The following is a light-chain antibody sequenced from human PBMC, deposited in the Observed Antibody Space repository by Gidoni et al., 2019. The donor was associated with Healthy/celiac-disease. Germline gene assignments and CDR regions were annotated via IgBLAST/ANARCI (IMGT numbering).Light chain of an antibody. CDR1: QSVSSSY. CDR2: CAS. Sequence: EIVLTQSSGPLSLSTWEGATLSCGSSQSVSSSYLAWYQQKHGQEPRLLIYCASSRATGITERSSSSRSGTDYTIIIIRMEDEDDSVYYYQQYGSSPPHTFGQGTKLEIK. J-gene: IGKJ2*01. V-gene: IGKV3-20*01. CDR3: QQYGSSPPHT.